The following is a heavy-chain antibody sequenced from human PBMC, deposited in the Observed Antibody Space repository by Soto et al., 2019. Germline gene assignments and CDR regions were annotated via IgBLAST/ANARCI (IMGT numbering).Heavy chain of an antibody. CDR1: GDSINSDSVY. V-gene: IGHV4-31*03. CDR2: ITYNGRT. Sequence: QVHLQESGPGLVKPSQTLSLTCSVNGDSINSDSVYWSWIRQSPGKGLEYIGYITYNGRTFYNPSLKSRVTMSVDTPKNQFSLEGRSVTAADTAVYYCARERQVGPSSGRFDPWGQGTLVTVST. CDR3: ARERQVGPSSGRFDP. J-gene: IGHJ5*02.